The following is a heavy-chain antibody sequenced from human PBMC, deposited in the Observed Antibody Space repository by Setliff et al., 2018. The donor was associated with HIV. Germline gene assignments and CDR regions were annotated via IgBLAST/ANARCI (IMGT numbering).Heavy chain of an antibody. J-gene: IGHJ4*02. CDR2: MNPNSGNT. CDR3: SRDVGVPGRGNALEY. Sequence: ASVKVSCKASGYTFTSYDINWVRQATGQGLEWMGWMNPNSGNTGYAQKFQGRVTMTRNTSISTAYIEVSSLRSDDTAVYYCSRDVGVPGRGNALEYWGQGIPVTVSS. V-gene: IGHV1-8*02. CDR1: GYTFTSYD. D-gene: IGHD3-10*01.